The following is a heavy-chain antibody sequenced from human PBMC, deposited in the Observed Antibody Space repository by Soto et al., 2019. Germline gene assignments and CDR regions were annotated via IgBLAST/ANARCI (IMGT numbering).Heavy chain of an antibody. V-gene: IGHV1-24*01. D-gene: IGHD3-3*01. Sequence: ASVKVSCKVSGYTLTELSMHWVRQAPGKGLEWMGGFDPEDGETIYAQKFQGRVTMTEDTSTDTAYMELSSLRSEDTAVYYCATVSPIFGVVITQYNWFDPWGQGTLVTVPQ. J-gene: IGHJ5*02. CDR2: FDPEDGET. CDR3: ATVSPIFGVVITQYNWFDP. CDR1: GYTLTELS.